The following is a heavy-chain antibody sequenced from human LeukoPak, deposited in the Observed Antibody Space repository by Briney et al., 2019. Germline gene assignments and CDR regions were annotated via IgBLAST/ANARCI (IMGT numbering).Heavy chain of an antibody. CDR1: GGSISSSSYY. J-gene: IGHJ5*02. D-gene: IGHD3-10*01. Sequence: PSETLSLTCTVSGGSISSSSYYWGWIRQPPGKGLEWIGSIYYSGSTYYNPSLRSRVTISVDTSKNQFSLKLSSVTAADTAVYCCARITGDGSGNWFDPWGQGTLVTVSS. CDR2: IYYSGST. CDR3: ARITGDGSGNWFDP. V-gene: IGHV4-39*01.